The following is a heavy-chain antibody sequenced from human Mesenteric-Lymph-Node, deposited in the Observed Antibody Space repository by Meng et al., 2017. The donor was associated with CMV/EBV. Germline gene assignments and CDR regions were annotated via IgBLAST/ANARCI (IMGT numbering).Heavy chain of an antibody. Sequence: ISSCGYYWSWIRQHPGKGLEWIGYIYYSGSTYYNPSLKSRVTISVDTSKNQFSLKLSSVTAADTAVYYCARGPGYCSGGSCYSLYFQHWGQGTLVTVSS. J-gene: IGHJ1*01. CDR2: IYYSGST. D-gene: IGHD2-15*01. CDR3: ARGPGYCSGGSCYSLYFQH. CDR1: ISSCGYY. V-gene: IGHV4-31*02.